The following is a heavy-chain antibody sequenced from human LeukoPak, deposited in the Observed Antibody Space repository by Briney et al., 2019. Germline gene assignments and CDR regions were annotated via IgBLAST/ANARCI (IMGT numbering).Heavy chain of an antibody. D-gene: IGHD2-2*01. Sequence: KPSETLSLTCTVSGGSISSYYWSWIRQPPGKGLEWIGYIYYSGSTNYNPSLKSRVTISVDTSKNQFSLKLSSVTAADTAVYYCAGKDIVVVPAAMYYYYYGMDVWGQGTTVTVSS. CDR2: IYYSGST. CDR1: GGSISSYY. V-gene: IGHV4-59*12. CDR3: AGKDIVVVPAAMYYYYYGMDV. J-gene: IGHJ6*02.